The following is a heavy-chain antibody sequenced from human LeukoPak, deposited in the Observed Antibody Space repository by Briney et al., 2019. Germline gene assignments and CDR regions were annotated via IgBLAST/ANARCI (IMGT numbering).Heavy chain of an antibody. V-gene: IGHV3-74*01. CDR2: INPDGSTT. J-gene: IGHJ5*02. Sequence: GGSLRLSCAASGFTFGTYWMHWVRQVPGKGLVWVSRINPDGSTTTYADSVKGRFTISRDNAKNTVYLQMNSLRAEDTALYHCVRVLSGSWDWFDPWGQGTLVTVSS. D-gene: IGHD3-22*01. CDR1: GFTFGTYW. CDR3: VRVLSGSWDWFDP.